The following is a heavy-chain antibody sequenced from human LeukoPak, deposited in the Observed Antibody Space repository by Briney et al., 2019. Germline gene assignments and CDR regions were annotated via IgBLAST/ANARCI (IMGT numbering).Heavy chain of an antibody. V-gene: IGHV3-23*01. CDR1: GFTFSSYA. J-gene: IGHJ5*02. D-gene: IGHD3-10*01. CDR3: AKDSLYGSGSYSPWNWFDP. Sequence: GGSLRLSCAASGFTFSSYAMSWVRQAPGKGLEWVSAISGSGSSTYYADSVKGRFTISRDNSKNTLYLQMNSLRAEDTAVYYCAKDSLYGSGSYSPWNWFDPWGQGTLVTVSS. CDR2: ISGSGSST.